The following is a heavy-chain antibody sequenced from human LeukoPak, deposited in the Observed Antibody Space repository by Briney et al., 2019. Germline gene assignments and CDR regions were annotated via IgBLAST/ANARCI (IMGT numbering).Heavy chain of an antibody. CDR2: ISYDGSNK. CDR3: ARGLTYYYGSGKYDYYYGMDV. Sequence: GGSLRLSCAASGFTFSSYAMHWVRQAPGKGLDWVAVISYDGSNKYYADSVKGRFTISRDNSKNTLYLQMNSLRAEDTAVYYCARGLTYYYGSGKYDYYYGMDVWGKGTTVTVSS. CDR1: GFTFSSYA. J-gene: IGHJ6*04. V-gene: IGHV3-30*04. D-gene: IGHD3-10*01.